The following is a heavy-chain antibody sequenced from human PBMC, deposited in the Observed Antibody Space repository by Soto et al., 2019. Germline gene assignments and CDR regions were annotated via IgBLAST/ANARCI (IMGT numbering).Heavy chain of an antibody. D-gene: IGHD6-13*01. CDR2: IYTSGST. Sequence: SESLSLTCTVSGGSISSYYWSWIRQPAGKGLEWIGRIYTSGSTNYNPSLKSRVTMSVDTSKNQFSLKLSSVTAADTAVYYCALEYSSSWYGAFDIWGQGTMVTVSS. CDR3: ALEYSSSWYGAFDI. CDR1: GGSISSYY. V-gene: IGHV4-4*07. J-gene: IGHJ3*02.